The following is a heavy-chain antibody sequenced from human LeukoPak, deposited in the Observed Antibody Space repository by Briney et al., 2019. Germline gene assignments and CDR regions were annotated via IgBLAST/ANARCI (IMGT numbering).Heavy chain of an antibody. CDR1: GFTFCSYA. D-gene: IGHD3-10*01. CDR3: ARRGDYFDC. V-gene: IGHV3-23*01. CDR2: ISGGGGGT. J-gene: IGHJ4*02. Sequence: SLRLSCAASGFTFCSYAMSTVRQAPGKGLEWVSGISGGGGGTYSADSVKGRFTISRDNSKNTLYLQMNSLRAEDRAVYYCARRGDYFDCWGQGTLVTVSS.